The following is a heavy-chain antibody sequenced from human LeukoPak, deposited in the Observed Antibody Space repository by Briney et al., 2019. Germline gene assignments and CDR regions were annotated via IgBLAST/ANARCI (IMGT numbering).Heavy chain of an antibody. CDR1: GFTFSSYD. Sequence: PGGSLRLSCAASGFTFSSYDIHWVRQAPGKGLEWVAFIRYDGSNKYYADSVRGRFTISRDNSKNTLYLQMNSLRAEDTAAYYCAKHSRGSFRGASAFDYWGQGTVVTVSS. J-gene: IGHJ4*02. V-gene: IGHV3-30*02. D-gene: IGHD1-26*01. CDR2: IRYDGSNK. CDR3: AKHSRGSFRGASAFDY.